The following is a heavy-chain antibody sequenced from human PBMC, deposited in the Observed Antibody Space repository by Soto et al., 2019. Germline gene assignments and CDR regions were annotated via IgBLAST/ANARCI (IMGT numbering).Heavy chain of an antibody. D-gene: IGHD1-7*01. CDR2: ISYDGSNQ. V-gene: IGHV3-30-3*01. CDR3: ARRTGTAPRFDY. J-gene: IGHJ4*02. CDR1: GFTFSDFE. Sequence: QVQLVESGGGVVQPGRSLRLSCSAYGFTFSDFEMYWVRQAPGKGLDWVSFISYDGSNQYYAGSVKGRFTVSRDNSKNTPFLLINSLRPEDTAVYFCARRTGTAPRFDYWGQGTLVTVSS.